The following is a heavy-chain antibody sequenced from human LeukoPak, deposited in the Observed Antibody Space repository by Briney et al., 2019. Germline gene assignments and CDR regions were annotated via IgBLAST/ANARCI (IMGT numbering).Heavy chain of an antibody. J-gene: IGHJ3*02. V-gene: IGHV4-30-2*01. CDR1: GGSISSGGYY. Sequence: SQTLSLTCTVSGGSISSGGYYWSWIRQPPGKGLEWIGYIYHSGITYYNPSLKSRVTISVDRSNNQFSLKLSSVTAADTAVYYCVRGKLELVPPGIWGQGTMVTVSS. CDR3: VRGKLELVPPGI. D-gene: IGHD1-26*01. CDR2: IYHSGIT.